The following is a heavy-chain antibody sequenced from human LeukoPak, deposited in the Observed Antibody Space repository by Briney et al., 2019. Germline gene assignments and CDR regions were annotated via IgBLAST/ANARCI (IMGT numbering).Heavy chain of an antibody. Sequence: WVRQHPGKGLEWIGYIYYSGSTYYNPSLKSRVTISVDTSKSQFSLKLSSVTAADTAVYYCARAPFSYGSGSYYPYWGQGTLVTVSS. J-gene: IGHJ4*02. V-gene: IGHV4-31*02. D-gene: IGHD3-10*01. CDR3: ARAPFSYGSGSYYPY. CDR2: IYYSGST.